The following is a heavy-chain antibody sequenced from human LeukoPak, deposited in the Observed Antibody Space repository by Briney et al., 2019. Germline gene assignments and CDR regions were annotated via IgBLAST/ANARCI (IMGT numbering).Heavy chain of an antibody. J-gene: IGHJ4*02. D-gene: IGHD2-2*01. CDR1: GYTFTSYY. CDR2: INPSGGST. CDR3: AREFGDIVVVPAAIPKRGFDY. Sequence: ASVKVSCKASGYTFTSYYMHWVRQAPGQGLEWMGIINPSGGSTSYAQKFQGRVTMTRDMSTSTVYMELSSLGSEDTAVYYCAREFGDIVVVPAAIPKRGFDYWGQETLVTVSS. V-gene: IGHV1-46*01.